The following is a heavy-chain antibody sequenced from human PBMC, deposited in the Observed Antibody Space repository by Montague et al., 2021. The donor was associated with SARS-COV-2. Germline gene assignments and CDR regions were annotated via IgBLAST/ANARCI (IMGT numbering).Heavy chain of an antibody. CDR1: GGSIRGYY. J-gene: IGHJ4*02. CDR3: ARFWSGYVDK. Sequence: SETLSLTCSFSGGSIRGYYWSWIRLPPGKALEWLGYIYYTGETTXXPSLKSRVTISVDTSRSQFSLRLTSVTAADTAVYFCARFWSGYVDKWSQGTLVTVSS. D-gene: IGHD3-3*01. V-gene: IGHV4-59*01. CDR2: IYYTGET.